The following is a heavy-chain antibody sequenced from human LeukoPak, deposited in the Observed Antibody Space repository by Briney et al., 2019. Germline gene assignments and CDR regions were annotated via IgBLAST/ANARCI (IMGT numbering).Heavy chain of an antibody. CDR1: GGSISSYY. J-gene: IGHJ6*02. CDR2: IYYSGST. Sequence: PSETLSLTCTVSGGSISSYYWSWIRQPPGKGLEWIGYIYYSGSTNYNPSLKSRVTISVDTSKNQFSLKLSSVTAAGTAVYYCARQGYCSGGSCYGYYYYGMDVWGQGTTVTVSS. CDR3: ARQGYCSGGSCYGYYYYGMDV. D-gene: IGHD2-15*01. V-gene: IGHV4-59*08.